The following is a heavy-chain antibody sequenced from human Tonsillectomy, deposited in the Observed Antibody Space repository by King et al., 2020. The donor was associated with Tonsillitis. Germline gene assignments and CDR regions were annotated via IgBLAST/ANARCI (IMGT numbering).Heavy chain of an antibody. CDR1: GGSISSGHHY. D-gene: IGHD6-13*01. CDR3: ARGFGIPTAGNYYFDY. J-gene: IGHJ4*02. Sequence: VQLQESGPGLVKPSQTLSLTCTVSGGSISSGHHYWSWIRQLPGKGLEWIGYISYSGSTYYKPSLKSLITISVDTSKNHFSLKLSSVTAADTAVYYCARGFGIPTAGNYYFDYWGQGTLVTISS. CDR2: ISYSGST. V-gene: IGHV4-31*01.